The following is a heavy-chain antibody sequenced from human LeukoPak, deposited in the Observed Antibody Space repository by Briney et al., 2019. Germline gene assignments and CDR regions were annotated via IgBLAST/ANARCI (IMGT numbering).Heavy chain of an antibody. CDR3: ARGTIITH. CDR2: ISGSGGRT. CDR1: GFTFSNYA. V-gene: IGHV3-23*01. Sequence: GGSLRLSCAASGFTFSNYAMSWVRQAPGKGLEWVSDISGSGGRTYYADSVKGRFTISRDKSKNTLYLQMNSLRAEDTAVYYCARGTIITHWGQGTLVTVSS. J-gene: IGHJ4*02. D-gene: IGHD5-24*01.